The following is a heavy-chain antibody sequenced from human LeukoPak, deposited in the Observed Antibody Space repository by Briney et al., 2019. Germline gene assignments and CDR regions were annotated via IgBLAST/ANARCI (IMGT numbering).Heavy chain of an antibody. CDR3: ARSCVRNYYYYYYYYMDV. CDR2: INHSGST. CDR1: GGSFSGYY. V-gene: IGHV4-34*01. J-gene: IGHJ6*03. Sequence: SETLSLTCAVYGGSFSGYYWSWIRQPPGKGLEWIGEINHSGSTNYNPSLKSRVTISVDTSKNQFSLKLSSVTAADTAVYYCARSCVRNYYYYYYYYMDVWGKGTTVTVSS. D-gene: IGHD3-9*01.